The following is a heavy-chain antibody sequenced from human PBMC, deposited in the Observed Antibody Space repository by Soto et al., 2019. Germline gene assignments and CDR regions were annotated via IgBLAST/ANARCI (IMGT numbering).Heavy chain of an antibody. J-gene: IGHJ4*02. CDR1: GGTFSSYS. V-gene: IGHV1-69*01. CDR2: LIPIFGTA. CDR3: ARCDFKRWLQHASFDY. D-gene: IGHD5-18*01. Sequence: QVQLVQSGAEVKKPWSSVKVSCKASGGTFSSYSISWVRQAPGQGLEWMGGLIPIFGTANYAQKFQGRVTITADESTSTAYMELRSLRSEDTAVYYCARCDFKRWLQHASFDYWGQGNLVTVSS.